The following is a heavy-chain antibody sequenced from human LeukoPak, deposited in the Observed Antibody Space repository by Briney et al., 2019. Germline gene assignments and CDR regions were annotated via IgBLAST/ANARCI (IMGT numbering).Heavy chain of an antibody. J-gene: IGHJ4*02. CDR2: IHYSGST. D-gene: IGHD3-22*01. V-gene: IGHV4-59*01. CDR3: ARWGHFDTSGYFVVDY. CDR1: DGSISSYY. Sequence: SETLSLTCSISDGSISSYYWNWIRQSPGKGLEWIEHIHYSGSTHYNPSLQSRVSISIDTSKNHFSLKLRSVTAVDTAVYYCARWGHFDTSGYFVVDYWGQGTLVTVSS.